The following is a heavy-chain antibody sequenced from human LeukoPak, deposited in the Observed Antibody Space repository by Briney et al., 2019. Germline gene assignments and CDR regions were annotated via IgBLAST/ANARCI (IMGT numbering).Heavy chain of an antibody. CDR1: GYIFTAHY. V-gene: IGHV1-46*01. CDR3: AIASGGSYGMDV. D-gene: IGHD2-15*01. CDR2: INPSGSST. J-gene: IGHJ6*02. Sequence: ASVKVSCKASGYIFTAHYLHWVRQAPGQGLEWMGLINPSGSSTLYAQKFQGRVTMTRDTSTNTVYMELSSLRSEDTAVYYRAIASGGSYGMDVWGRGTTVTVSS.